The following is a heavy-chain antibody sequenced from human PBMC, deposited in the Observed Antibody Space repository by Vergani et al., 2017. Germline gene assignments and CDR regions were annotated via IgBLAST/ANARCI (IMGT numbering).Heavy chain of an antibody. CDR1: GFTFGDYA. V-gene: IGHV3-49*04. CDR2: IRSKAYGAPT. J-gene: IGHJ6*02. CDR3: TRVASLMGTIFGADYYYGMDV. D-gene: IGHD3-3*01. Sequence: EVQLVESGGGLVQPGRPLRLSCTASGFTFGDYAMSWVRPARRKGLEWVGFIRSKAYGAPTEYAASVKGRFTISRDDSKSIAYLQRNSLKTEDTAVYYCTRVASLMGTIFGADYYYGMDVWGQGTTVTVSS.